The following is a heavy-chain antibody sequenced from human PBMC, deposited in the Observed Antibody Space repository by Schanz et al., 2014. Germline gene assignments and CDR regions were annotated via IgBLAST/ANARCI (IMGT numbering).Heavy chain of an antibody. CDR2: ISSSGSYI. V-gene: IGHV3-11*06. CDR3: ARDRGYCSGGSCLTFDY. Sequence: QVQLLQFGGGVVQPGRSLRLSCAASGFTFSDYYMSWIRQAPGKGLEWVSSISSSGSYIHYADSVKGRFTISRDNAKNTLYLHMNTLRSEDTAVYYCARDRGYCSGGSCLTFDYWGQGTLVTVSS. D-gene: IGHD2-15*01. J-gene: IGHJ4*02. CDR1: GFTFSDYY.